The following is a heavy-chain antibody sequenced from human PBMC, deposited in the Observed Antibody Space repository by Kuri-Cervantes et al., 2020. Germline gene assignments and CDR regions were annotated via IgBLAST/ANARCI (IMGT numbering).Heavy chain of an antibody. CDR2: ISYDGSNK. Sequence: GGSLRLSCAASGFTFSSYAMHWVRQAPGKGLEWVAVISYDGSNKYYADSVKGRFTISRDNSKNTLYLQMSSLRAEDTAVYYCAKVGSSGWTEYFQHWGQGTLVTVSS. V-gene: IGHV3-30*07. CDR3: AKVGSSGWTEYFQH. CDR1: GFTFSSYA. D-gene: IGHD6-19*01. J-gene: IGHJ1*01.